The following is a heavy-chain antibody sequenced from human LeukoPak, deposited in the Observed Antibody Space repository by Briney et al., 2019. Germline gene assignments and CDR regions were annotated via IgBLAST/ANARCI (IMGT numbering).Heavy chain of an antibody. CDR1: GFTFSNYA. D-gene: IGHD2-2*01. Sequence: PGGSLRLSCAASGFTFSNYAIHWVRQAPGKGLEWVSIVGGSGDKTYYADPVKGRFTISRDNSKNTVYLQMNSLRAEDTAVYYCAKRGDCSGTCTYDYWGQGTLVTVSS. CDR2: VGGSGDKT. V-gene: IGHV3-23*01. J-gene: IGHJ4*02. CDR3: AKRGDCSGTCTYDY.